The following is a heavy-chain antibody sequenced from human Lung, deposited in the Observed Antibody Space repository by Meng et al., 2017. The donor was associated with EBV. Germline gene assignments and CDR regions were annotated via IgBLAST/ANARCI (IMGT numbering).Heavy chain of an antibody. D-gene: IGHD5-18*01. CDR1: GFTFSCYA. CDR2: ISYDGSNK. V-gene: IGHV3-30-3*01. CDR3: ARDRVQLWFS. Sequence: VQLLGVGGGVVQAGRSVGLSGAASGFTFSCYAMHWVRQAPGKGLEWVAVISYDGSNKYYADSVKGRFTISRDNSKNTLYLQMNSLRAEDTAVYYCARDRVQLWFSWGQGTLVTVSS. J-gene: IGHJ5*02.